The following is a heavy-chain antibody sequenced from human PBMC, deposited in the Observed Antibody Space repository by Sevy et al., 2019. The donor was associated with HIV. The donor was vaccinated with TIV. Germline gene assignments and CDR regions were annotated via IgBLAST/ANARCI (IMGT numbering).Heavy chain of an antibody. J-gene: IGHJ6*02. CDR1: GFTFSSYW. CDR2: INSDGRST. V-gene: IGHV3-74*01. D-gene: IGHD2-2*01. Sequence: GGSLRLSCAASGFTFSSYWMHWVRQAPGKGLVWVSRINSDGRSTSYADSVKGRFTISRDNAKNTLYLQMNSLRAEDTAVYYCARVGYCSSTRTYYYYGMDVWGQGTSVTVSS. CDR3: ARVGYCSSTRTYYYYGMDV.